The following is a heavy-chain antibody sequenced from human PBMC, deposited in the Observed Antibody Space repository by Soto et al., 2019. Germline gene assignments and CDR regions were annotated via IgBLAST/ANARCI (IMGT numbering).Heavy chain of an antibody. V-gene: IGHV3-23*02. J-gene: IGHJ4*02. CDR1: GFTFCSYA. CDR3: AVFSRSSFDY. Sequence: GXSPRLSCAASGFTFCSYAMSWVRQAPGKGLEWVAXSSGSXGSTSYEDSVXXRFTISRXTSKKKLYLQMNSLRAEDTAVYYCAVFSRSSFDYWGKGTLVTVYS. CDR2: SSGSXGST. D-gene: IGHD6-13*01.